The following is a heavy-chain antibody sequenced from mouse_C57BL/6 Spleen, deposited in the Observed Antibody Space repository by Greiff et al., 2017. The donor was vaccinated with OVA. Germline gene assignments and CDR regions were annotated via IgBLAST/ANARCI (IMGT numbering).Heavy chain of an antibody. CDR3: ARGGRAITTVVAKGAMYY. CDR2: IYPRAGSN. CDR1: GYTFTSYD. V-gene: IGHV1-85*01. J-gene: IGHJ4*01. D-gene: IGHD1-1*01. Sequence: VQLQQSGPELVKPGASVKLSCKASGYTFTSYDINWVKQRPGQGLEWIGWIYPRAGSNQYNEKFKGKATLTVDTSSSTAYRELHSLTAEDSAVYCGARGGRAITTVVAKGAMYYWGQGTSVTVSS.